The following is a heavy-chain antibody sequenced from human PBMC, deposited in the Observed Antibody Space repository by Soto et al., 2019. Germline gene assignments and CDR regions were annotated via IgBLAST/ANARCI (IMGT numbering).Heavy chain of an antibody. J-gene: IGHJ4*02. Sequence: EVQLVESGGGLVKPGGSLRLSCAASGFTFSSYSMNWVRQAPGKGLEWVSSISSSSSYIYYADSVKGRFTISRENAKNSLYLQMNSLRAEDTAVYYCARDNGVVVVAATRGGFDYWGQGTLVTVSS. CDR3: ARDNGVVVVAATRGGFDY. D-gene: IGHD2-15*01. V-gene: IGHV3-21*01. CDR2: ISSSSSYI. CDR1: GFTFSSYS.